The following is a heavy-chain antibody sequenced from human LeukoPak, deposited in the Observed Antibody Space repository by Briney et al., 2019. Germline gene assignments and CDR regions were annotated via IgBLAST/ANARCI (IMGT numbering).Heavy chain of an antibody. CDR2: TNTDGSGT. D-gene: IGHD3-10*01. J-gene: IGHJ4*02. CDR1: GFTFSDYW. CDR3: ARGMTYYYGSGKFDY. V-gene: IGHV3-74*01. Sequence: GGSLRLSCTASGFTFSDYWMHWVRQAPGKELVWVSRTNTDGSGTTYADSVKGRFTISRDNAKNTVYLEMNSLRAEDTAVYYCARGMTYYYGSGKFDYWGQGSLVTVSS.